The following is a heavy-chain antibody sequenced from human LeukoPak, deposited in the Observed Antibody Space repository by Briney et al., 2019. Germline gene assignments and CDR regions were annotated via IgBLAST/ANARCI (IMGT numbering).Heavy chain of an antibody. Sequence: ASVKVSCKASGGTFSSYAISWVRQAPGQGLEWMGRIVPILGIANYAQKFQGRVTITADKSTSTAYMELSSLRSEDTAVYYCARDIAMARGAPGDYWGQGTLVTVSS. CDR1: GGTFSSYA. J-gene: IGHJ4*02. CDR3: ARDIAMARGAPGDY. V-gene: IGHV1-69*04. D-gene: IGHD3-10*01. CDR2: IVPILGIA.